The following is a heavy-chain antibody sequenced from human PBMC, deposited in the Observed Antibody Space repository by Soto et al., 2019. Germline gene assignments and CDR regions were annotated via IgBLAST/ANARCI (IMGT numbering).Heavy chain of an antibody. D-gene: IGHD6-19*01. V-gene: IGHV1-69*01. J-gene: IGHJ3*02. CDR2: IIPIFGTA. CDR1: GGTSSSYA. Sequence: QVQLVQSGAEVKKPGSSVKVSCKASGGTSSSYAISWVRQAPGQGLEWMGGIIPIFGTANYAQKFQGRVTITADESTSTGYMELSSLRSEDTAVYYCARRIHSSAGSLRAFDIWGQGTMVTVSS. CDR3: ARRIHSSAGSLRAFDI.